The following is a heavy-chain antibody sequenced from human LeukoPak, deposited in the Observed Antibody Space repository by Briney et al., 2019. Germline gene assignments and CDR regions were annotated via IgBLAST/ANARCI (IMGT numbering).Heavy chain of an antibody. CDR3: ARDHVDTAMDGEYYFDY. J-gene: IGHJ4*02. D-gene: IGHD5-18*01. Sequence: GGSLRLSCAASGFTFSSYSMNWVRQAPGKGLEWVSSISSSSSYIYYADSVKGRFTISRDNAKNSLYLQMNSLRAEDTAVYYCARDHVDTAMDGEYYFDYWGLGTLVTVSS. CDR1: GFTFSSYS. CDR2: ISSSSSYI. V-gene: IGHV3-21*01.